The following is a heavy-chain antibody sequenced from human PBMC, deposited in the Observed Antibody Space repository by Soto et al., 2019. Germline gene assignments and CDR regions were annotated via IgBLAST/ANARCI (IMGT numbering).Heavy chain of an antibody. Sequence: ASVKVSCKASGYTFTSYGISWVRQAPGQGLEWMGWIIAYNGNTGCAQKLQGRVTMTTDTSTSTAYMELRSLRSDDTDVYYCAREQLHWFDPWGQGTLVPVSS. CDR2: IIAYNGNT. J-gene: IGHJ5*02. D-gene: IGHD5-18*01. CDR1: GYTFTSYG. V-gene: IGHV1-18*01. CDR3: AREQLHWFDP.